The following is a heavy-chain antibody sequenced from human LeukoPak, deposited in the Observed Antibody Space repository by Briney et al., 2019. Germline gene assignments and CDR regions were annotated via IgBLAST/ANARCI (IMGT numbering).Heavy chain of an antibody. Sequence: PSETLSLTCTVSGGSISSYYWSWIRQPPGKGLEWIGYIYYSGSTNYNPSLKSRVTISVDTSKNQFSLKLSSVTAADTAVYYCASRPLYYYDSSGPTGGAFDIWGQGTMVTVSS. CDR1: GGSISSYY. D-gene: IGHD3-22*01. CDR2: IYYSGST. J-gene: IGHJ3*02. CDR3: ASRPLYYYDSSGPTGGAFDI. V-gene: IGHV4-59*12.